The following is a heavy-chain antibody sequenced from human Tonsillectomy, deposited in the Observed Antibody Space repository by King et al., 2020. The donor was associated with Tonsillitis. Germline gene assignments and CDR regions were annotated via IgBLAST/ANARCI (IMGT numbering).Heavy chain of an antibody. CDR1: EYSFTNYW. D-gene: IGHD3-16*01. J-gene: IGHJ6*03. CDR3: ARQIGGDMVRGGPYYYMEV. V-gene: IGHV5-10-1*03. CDR2: IDPTDSYT. Sequence: VQLVESGAEVKKPGESLRISCKGFEYSFTNYWISWVRQLPGKGLEWVGRIDPTDSYTNYSPSFQGHVTISADKSITTAYLQWSSLKASGTATYFCARQIGGDMVRGGPYYYMEVWGKGTTVTVAS.